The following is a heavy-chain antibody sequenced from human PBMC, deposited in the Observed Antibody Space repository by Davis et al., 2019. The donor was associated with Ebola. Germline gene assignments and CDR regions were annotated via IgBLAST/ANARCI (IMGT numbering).Heavy chain of an antibody. D-gene: IGHD6-19*01. Sequence: SLKISCAASGLTFGDYAMHWVRQAPGKGLEWVSGISWDSGNIGYADSVKGRFTISRDNAKNSLYLQMNSLRAEDTALYYCTYLGGSSGWYNYWGQGTLVTVSS. CDR2: ISWDSGNI. J-gene: IGHJ4*02. CDR1: GLTFGDYA. V-gene: IGHV3-9*01. CDR3: TYLGGSSGWYNY.